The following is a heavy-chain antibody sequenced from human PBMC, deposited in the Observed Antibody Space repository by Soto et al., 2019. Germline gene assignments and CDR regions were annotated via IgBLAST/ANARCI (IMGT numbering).Heavy chain of an antibody. Sequence: SETLSLTCAVSGGSFTSNNWWTWARQPPGQGLEWIGEIYRTGSTNYNPSLKSRVTISLDKSENQCSLKVTSLTAADTAVYYCASGDRETRVASGGGGTQVPVSS. CDR2: IYRTGST. CDR1: GGSFTSNNW. V-gene: IGHV4-4*02. D-gene: IGHD3-10*01. CDR3: ASGDRETRVAS. J-gene: IGHJ5*01.